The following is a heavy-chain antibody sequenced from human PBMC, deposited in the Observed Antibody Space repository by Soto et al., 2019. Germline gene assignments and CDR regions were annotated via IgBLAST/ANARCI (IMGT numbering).Heavy chain of an antibody. V-gene: IGHV4-4*07. D-gene: IGHD3-9*01. CDR2: IYTSGST. Sequence: QVQLQESGPGLVKPSETLSLTCTVSGGSISSYYWSWIRQPAGKGLEWIGRIYTSGSTNYNPSLKSRVTMSVDTSKNQFSLKLSSVTAADTAVYYCAREVYDILTGYLPRYYYGMDVWGQGTTVTVSS. CDR1: GGSISSYY. J-gene: IGHJ6*02. CDR3: AREVYDILTGYLPRYYYGMDV.